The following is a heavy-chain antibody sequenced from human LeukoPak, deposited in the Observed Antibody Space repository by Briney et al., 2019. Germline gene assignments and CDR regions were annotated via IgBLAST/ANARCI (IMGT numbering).Heavy chain of an antibody. Sequence: PSETLSLTCAVSGGSISSGCYSWSCIRQPPGKGLEWIGYIYHSGSTYYNPSLKSRVTISVDRSKNQFSLKLSSVTAADTAVYYCARAYETMILTIWGQGTLVTVSS. D-gene: IGHD3-22*01. CDR3: ARAYETMILTI. CDR2: IYHSGST. V-gene: IGHV4-30-2*01. CDR1: GGSISSGCYS. J-gene: IGHJ4*02.